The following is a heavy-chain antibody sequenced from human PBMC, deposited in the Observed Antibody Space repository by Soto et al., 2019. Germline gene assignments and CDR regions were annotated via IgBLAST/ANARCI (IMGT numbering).Heavy chain of an antibody. CDR2: INAGNGNT. D-gene: IGHD2-2*01. V-gene: IGHV1-3*01. J-gene: IGHJ6*02. CDR1: GYTFTSYA. Sequence: ASVKVSCKASGYTFTSYAMHWVRQAPGQRLEWMGWINAGNGNTKYSQKFQGRVTITRDTSASTAYMELSSLRSEDTAVYYCARAGIVVVPAAYYYYGMDVWGQGTTLTVSS. CDR3: ARAGIVVVPAAYYYYGMDV.